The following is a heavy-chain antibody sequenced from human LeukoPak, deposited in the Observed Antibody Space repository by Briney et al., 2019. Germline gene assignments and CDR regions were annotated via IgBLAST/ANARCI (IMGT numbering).Heavy chain of an antibody. J-gene: IGHJ6*04. D-gene: IGHD3-10*01. CDR2: INHSGST. CDR1: GGSFSGYY. V-gene: IGHV4-34*01. CDR3: AREKLWFGELLYEEMDV. Sequence: PSETLSLTCAVYGGSFSGYYWSWIRQPPGKGLEWIGEINHSGSTNYNPSLKSRVTISVDTSKNQFSLKLSPVTAADTAVYYCAREKLWFGELLYEEMDVWGKGTTVTVSS.